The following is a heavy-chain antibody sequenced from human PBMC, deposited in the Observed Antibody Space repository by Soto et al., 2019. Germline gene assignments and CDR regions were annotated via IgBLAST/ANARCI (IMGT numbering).Heavy chain of an antibody. D-gene: IGHD6-13*01. CDR1: GGSISSYY. V-gene: IGHV4-59*01. Sequence: SETLSLTCTVSGGSISSYYWSWIRQPPGKGLEWIGYIYYSGSPNYNPSLKSRVTISVDTSKNQFSLKLSSVTAADTAVYYCARAAAGIDAFDIWGQGTMVTVS. CDR3: ARAAAGIDAFDI. CDR2: IYYSGSP. J-gene: IGHJ3*02.